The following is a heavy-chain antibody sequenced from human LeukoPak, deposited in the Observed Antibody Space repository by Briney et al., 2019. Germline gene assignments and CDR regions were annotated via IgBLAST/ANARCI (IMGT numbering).Heavy chain of an antibody. CDR1: GYTFASCY. CDR3: ARALSPMSYVVVTARHKGGWFDP. J-gene: IGHJ5*02. V-gene: IGHV1-46*01. Sequence: ASVTVSCKASGYTFASCYMHWVRQAPGQGLEGMGVINPSGGSTIYAQKFQGRVTMNRDTSTSKVYMELSSLSSEDTAVYYCARALSPMSYVVVTARHKGGWFDPWGQGTLVTVSS. D-gene: IGHD2-21*02. CDR2: INPSGGST.